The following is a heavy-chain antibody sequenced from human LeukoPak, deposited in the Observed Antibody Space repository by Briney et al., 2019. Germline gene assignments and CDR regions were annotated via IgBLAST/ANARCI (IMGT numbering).Heavy chain of an antibody. Sequence: ASVKVSCKASGYTFTTYAMNWVRQAPGQGLEWMGWINPNSGGTNYAQKFQGRVTMTRDTSISTAYMELSRLRSDDTAVYYCARETRRITMVRGVMGPGGYWGQGTLVTVSS. D-gene: IGHD3-10*01. V-gene: IGHV1-2*02. CDR2: INPNSGGT. CDR3: ARETRRITMVRGVMGPGGY. CDR1: GYTFTTYA. J-gene: IGHJ4*02.